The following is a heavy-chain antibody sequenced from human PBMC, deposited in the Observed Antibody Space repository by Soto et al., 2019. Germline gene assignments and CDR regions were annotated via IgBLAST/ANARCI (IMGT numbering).Heavy chain of an antibody. D-gene: IGHD2-2*01. Sequence: GGSLRLSCAASGFTFSGYGMHWVRQAPGKGLEWVAVISYDGSNKYYADSVKGRFTISRDNSKNTLYLQMNSLRAEDTAVYYCAKSIVVVPAATVGNYYYYGMDVWGQGTTVTVSS. CDR3: AKSIVVVPAATVGNYYYYGMDV. V-gene: IGHV3-30*18. CDR2: ISYDGSNK. CDR1: GFTFSGYG. J-gene: IGHJ6*02.